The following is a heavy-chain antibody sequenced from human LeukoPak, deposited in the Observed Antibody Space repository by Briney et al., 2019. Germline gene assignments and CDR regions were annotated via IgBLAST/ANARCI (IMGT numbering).Heavy chain of an antibody. CDR3: ARDPGTVADPYFDY. J-gene: IGHJ4*02. V-gene: IGHV3-21*01. D-gene: IGHD6-19*01. CDR2: IRSSSGHI. Sequence: PGGSLRLSCAASGFTFSSYNMNWVRQPPGKGLEWVSSIRSSSGHIHYADSVKGRFTISRDNANNPLYLQMNSRRDEDTAVYYCARDPGTVADPYFDYWGQGSLVTVS. CDR1: GFTFSSYN.